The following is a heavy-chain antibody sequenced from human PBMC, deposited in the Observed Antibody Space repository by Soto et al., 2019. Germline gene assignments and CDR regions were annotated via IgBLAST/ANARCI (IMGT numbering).Heavy chain of an antibody. D-gene: IGHD2-15*01. Sequence: QVQLVESGGGVVQPGRSLRLSCAASGFTFSSYGMHWVRQAPGKGLEWVAVIWYDGSNKYYADSVKGRFTISRDNSKNTLYLQMNSLRAEDTAVYYCARSLGYCSGGSCSGGAFDIWGQGTMVTVSS. V-gene: IGHV3-33*01. CDR2: IWYDGSNK. J-gene: IGHJ3*02. CDR1: GFTFSSYG. CDR3: ARSLGYCSGGSCSGGAFDI.